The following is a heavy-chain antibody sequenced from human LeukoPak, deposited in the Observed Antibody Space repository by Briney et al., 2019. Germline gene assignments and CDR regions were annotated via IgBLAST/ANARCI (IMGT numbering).Heavy chain of an antibody. CDR2: IKQDGSEK. Sequence: GGSLRLSCAASGFTFSSYYMSWVRQAPGKGLEWVANIKQDGSEKYYVDSVKGRFTISRDNAKNSLFLQMNSLRAEDTAVYYCARDGAMDDYWGQGTLVTVSS. D-gene: IGHD5-18*01. J-gene: IGHJ4*02. CDR3: ARDGAMDDY. CDR1: GFTFSSYY. V-gene: IGHV3-7*01.